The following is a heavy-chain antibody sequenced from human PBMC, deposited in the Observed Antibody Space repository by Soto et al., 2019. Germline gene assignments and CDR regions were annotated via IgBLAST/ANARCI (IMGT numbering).Heavy chain of an antibody. CDR1: GFTVSSNY. CDR2: IYSGGST. Sequence: EVQLVETGGGLIQPGGSLRLSCAASGFTVSSNYMSWVRQAPGKGLEWVSVIYSGGSTYYADSVKGRFTIARDNSKNTLYLQMNSLRAEDTAVYYCARDNYPTPRRIAAAEPIYYYGMDVWGQGTTVTVSS. V-gene: IGHV3-53*02. D-gene: IGHD6-13*01. J-gene: IGHJ6*02. CDR3: ARDNYPTPRRIAAAEPIYYYGMDV.